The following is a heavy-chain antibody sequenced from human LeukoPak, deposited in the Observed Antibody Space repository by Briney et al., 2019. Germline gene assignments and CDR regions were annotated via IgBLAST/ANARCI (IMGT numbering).Heavy chain of an antibody. V-gene: IGHV3-21*01. CDR1: GFTFSSYS. Sequence: GGSLRLSCAASGFTFSSYSMNWVRQAPGKGLEWVSSISRSSSYIYYADSVKGRFTISRDNAKNSLYLQMNSLRAEDTAVYYCARGGRSSYYYYYYYGMDVWGQGTTVTVSS. CDR2: ISRSSSYI. J-gene: IGHJ6*02. D-gene: IGHD6-13*01. CDR3: ARGGRSSYYYYYYYGMDV.